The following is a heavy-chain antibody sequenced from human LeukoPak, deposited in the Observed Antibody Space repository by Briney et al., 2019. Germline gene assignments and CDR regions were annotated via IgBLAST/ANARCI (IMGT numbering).Heavy chain of an antibody. CDR3: VRDTYYYASGNFEGYLDY. CDR1: AFSFSKYV. CDR2: LRYDGTDE. D-gene: IGHD3-10*01. J-gene: IGHJ4*02. V-gene: IGHV3-30*02. Sequence: GGSLRLSCAASAFSFSKYVMHWVRQAPGKGLEWVSSLRYDGTDENYADSVKGRFTISRDNSRNMLYLQMSSLRTEDTAVYYCVRDTYYYASGNFEGYLDYWGQGTLVTVSS.